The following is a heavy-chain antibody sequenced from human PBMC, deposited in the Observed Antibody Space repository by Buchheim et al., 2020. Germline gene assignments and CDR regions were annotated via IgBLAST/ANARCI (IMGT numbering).Heavy chain of an antibody. CDR3: ANMRYCSSTSCPNRYYYYMDV. CDR2: ISYDGSNK. D-gene: IGHD2-2*01. V-gene: IGHV3-30*18. Sequence: QVQLVESGGGVVQPGRSLRLSCAASGFTFSSYGMHWVRQAPGKGLEWVAVISYDGSNKYYADSVKGRFTISRDNSKNTLYLQMNSLRAEDTAVYYCANMRYCSSTSCPNRYYYYMDVWGKGTT. J-gene: IGHJ6*03. CDR1: GFTFSSYG.